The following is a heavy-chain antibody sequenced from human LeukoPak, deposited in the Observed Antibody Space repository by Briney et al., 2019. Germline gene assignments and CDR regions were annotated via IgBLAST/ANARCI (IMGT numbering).Heavy chain of an antibody. CDR2: IYTSGST. V-gene: IGHV4-61*05. CDR3: ARHSCGAYNSFDP. J-gene: IGHJ5*02. CDR1: GGSIRSSSYY. D-gene: IGHD1-26*01. Sequence: PSETLSLTCTGSGGSIRSSSYYWSWIRQPPGKGLEWIGYIYTSGSTNYNPSLKSRVTISVDTSKNQFSLKLSSVTAADTAVYYCARHSCGAYNSFDPWGQGTLVTVSS.